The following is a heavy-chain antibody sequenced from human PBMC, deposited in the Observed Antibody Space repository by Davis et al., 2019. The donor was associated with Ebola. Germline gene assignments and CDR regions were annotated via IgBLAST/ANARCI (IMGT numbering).Heavy chain of an antibody. V-gene: IGHV4-39*02. Sequence: SDTLSLTFTVPGCSISSNTYYWDSVRQPPGKGLAWVGSISFSGTTAYNPSLKSRVTISIDTSNNQLSLKLVSVTAADTALYYCAREGAYYYNSGRKARALDVWGPGTMVTVSS. J-gene: IGHJ3*01. CDR2: ISFSGTT. CDR3: AREGAYYYNSGRKARALDV. D-gene: IGHD3-10*01. CDR1: GCSISSNTYY.